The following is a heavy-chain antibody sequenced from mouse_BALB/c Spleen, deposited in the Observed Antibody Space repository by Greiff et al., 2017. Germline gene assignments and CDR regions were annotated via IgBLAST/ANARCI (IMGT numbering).Heavy chain of an antibody. D-gene: IGHD1-1*01. Sequence: QVQLQQSGAELAKPGASVKMSCKASGYTFTSYWMHWVKQRPGQGLEWIGYINPSTGYTEYNQKFKDKATLTADKSSSTAYMQLSSLTSEDSAVYYTVITTVVAPGFAYWGQETLVTVSA. CDR2: INPSTGYT. V-gene: IGHV1-7*01. CDR1: GYTFTSYW. CDR3: VITTVVAPGFAY. J-gene: IGHJ3*01.